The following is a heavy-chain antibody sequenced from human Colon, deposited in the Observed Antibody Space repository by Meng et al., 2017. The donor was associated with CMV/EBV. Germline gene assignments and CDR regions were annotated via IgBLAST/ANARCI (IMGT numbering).Heavy chain of an antibody. V-gene: IGHV3-9*01. CDR3: AKDRGAGAYDSEGFAY. CDR1: GFTFSTYS. Sequence: GGSLRLSCAASGFTFSTYSLNWVRQAPGKGLEWVSGITWNSGSIGYADSVRGRFTISRDNAKNSLYLQMNSLRDEDTALYYCAKDRGAGAYDSEGFAYWGQGTLVTVSS. J-gene: IGHJ4*02. D-gene: IGHD5-12*01. CDR2: ITWNSGSI.